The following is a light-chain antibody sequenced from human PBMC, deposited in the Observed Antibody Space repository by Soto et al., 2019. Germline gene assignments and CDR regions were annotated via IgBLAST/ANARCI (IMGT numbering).Light chain of an antibody. Sequence: DIVMTQSPLSLSVTPGEPASISCRSSQSLLQSNGYNYLDWYLQKPGQSPQLLIYLGSNRASGVPDRFSGSRSGTDFTLKISRVEAEDVGTYYCMQALQTPWTFGQGTKVEIK. CDR2: LGS. J-gene: IGKJ1*01. CDR3: MQALQTPWT. V-gene: IGKV2-28*01. CDR1: QSLLQSNGYNY.